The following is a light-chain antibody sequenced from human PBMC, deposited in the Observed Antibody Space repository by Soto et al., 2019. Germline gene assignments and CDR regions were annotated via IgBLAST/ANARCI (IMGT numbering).Light chain of an antibody. CDR1: SSDVGSYNF. J-gene: IGLJ1*01. CDR2: EVT. V-gene: IGLV2-23*02. Sequence: QSALAQPASVSGSPGQSITISCAGTSSDVGSYNFVSWYQQHPGRAPKLMIYEVTKRPSGVSSRFSGSKSGNTASLTISGLQAEDEADYYCCSYAGTRSYVFGTGTKVTVL. CDR3: CSYAGTRSYV.